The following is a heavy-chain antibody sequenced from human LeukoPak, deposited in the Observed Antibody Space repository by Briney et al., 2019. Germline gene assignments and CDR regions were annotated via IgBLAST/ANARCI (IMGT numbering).Heavy chain of an antibody. CDR1: GFTFDDYA. Sequence: GGSLRLSCAASGFTFDDYAMHWVRQAPGKGLEWVSGISWNSGSIGYADSVKGRFTISRDNAKNSLYLQMNSLRAEDTAVYYCARYGGWPRFDYWGQGTLVTVSS. V-gene: IGHV3-9*01. J-gene: IGHJ4*02. D-gene: IGHD4-23*01. CDR3: ARYGGWPRFDY. CDR2: ISWNSGSI.